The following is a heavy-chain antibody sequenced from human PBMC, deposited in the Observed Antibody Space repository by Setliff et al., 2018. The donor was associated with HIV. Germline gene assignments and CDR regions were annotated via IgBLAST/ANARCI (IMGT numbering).Heavy chain of an antibody. Sequence: SETLSLTCTVSGLSMSYNYWTWIRQSPGKGLEWIGYVHYSGSTRYNPSLKSRVTISVDTSKKKFSLKLTSMTATDTAVYYCARTRGYTYGYIDSWAQGTLVTVSS. CDR1: GLSMSYNY. CDR3: ARTRGYTYGYIDS. V-gene: IGHV4-59*01. D-gene: IGHD5-18*01. CDR2: VHYSGST. J-gene: IGHJ4*02.